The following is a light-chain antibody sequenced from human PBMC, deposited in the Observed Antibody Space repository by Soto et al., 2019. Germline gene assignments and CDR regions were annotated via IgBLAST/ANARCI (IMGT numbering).Light chain of an antibody. CDR1: QNIRSN. V-gene: IGKV3-15*01. Sequence: DIVMTQSPATLSVSPGERATLSCRASQNIRSNLAWYQQIPGQAPRLLIHGASTRATGIPARFSGSGSGTEFTLTISGLQSEDYAVYYCQQYNNWPPWTFGQGTKVEI. J-gene: IGKJ1*01. CDR2: GAS. CDR3: QQYNNWPPWT.